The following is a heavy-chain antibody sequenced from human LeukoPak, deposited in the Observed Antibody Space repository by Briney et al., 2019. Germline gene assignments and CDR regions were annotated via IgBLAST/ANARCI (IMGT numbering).Heavy chain of an antibody. CDR3: ATSSSTWYSNWFDP. Sequence: PSETLSLTCAVYGGSFSGYYWSWIRQPPGKGLEWIGYIYYSGSTNYNPSLKSRVTISVDASKNQFSLKLSSVTAADTAVYYCATSSSTWYSNWFDPWGQGTLVTVSS. CDR1: GGSFSGYY. J-gene: IGHJ5*02. V-gene: IGHV4-59*01. D-gene: IGHD6-13*01. CDR2: IYYSGST.